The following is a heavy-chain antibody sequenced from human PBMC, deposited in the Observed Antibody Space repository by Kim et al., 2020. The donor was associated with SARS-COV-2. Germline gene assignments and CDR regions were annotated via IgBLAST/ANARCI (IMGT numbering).Heavy chain of an antibody. Sequence: DSVKGRFTISRDNAKTTLYLQMNSLRAEDTAVYYCAKSPPEELLDLDNDYWGHGTLVTVSS. CDR3: AKSPPEELLDLDNDY. V-gene: IGHV3-23*01. D-gene: IGHD1-26*01. J-gene: IGHJ4*01.